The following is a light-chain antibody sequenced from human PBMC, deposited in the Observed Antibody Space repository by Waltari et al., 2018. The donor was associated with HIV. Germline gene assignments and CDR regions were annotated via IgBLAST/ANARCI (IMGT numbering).Light chain of an antibody. CDR1: SSNIGSNT. CDR2: STN. Sequence: QSVLTQPPSASGTPGQTVTISCSGSSSNIGSNTVNWYQHLPGTAPKLLIYSTNQRPSGVPDRFSGSKSGTSASLAISGLQSEFEADYYCAAWDDSLNGVVFGGGTKLTVL. V-gene: IGLV1-44*01. J-gene: IGLJ2*01. CDR3: AAWDDSLNGVV.